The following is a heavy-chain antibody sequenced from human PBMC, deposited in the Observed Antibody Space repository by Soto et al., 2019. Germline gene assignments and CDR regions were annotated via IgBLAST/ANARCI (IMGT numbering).Heavy chain of an antibody. J-gene: IGHJ2*01. CDR3: ARVLDSSWYVDL. V-gene: IGHV4-61*08. CDR2: IYYTGVT. Sequence: QVPLRESGPGLVEPSATLSLTCSVSGGSVNSADFYWTWILQAPGTELQYIGYIYYTGVTNYNPSLSSRVTISLDSSKNQFSLELKSMTAADTAVYYCARVLDSSWYVDLWGRGTRVTVSS. D-gene: IGHD3-22*01. CDR1: GGSVNSADFY.